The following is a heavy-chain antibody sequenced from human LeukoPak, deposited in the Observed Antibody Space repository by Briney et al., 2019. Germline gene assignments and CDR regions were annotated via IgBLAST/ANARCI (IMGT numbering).Heavy chain of an antibody. CDR1: GGSISSYY. Sequence: SETLSLTCTVSGGSISSYYWSWIRQPAGKGLEWIGRIYTSGSTNYNPSLKSRVTISVDTSKNQFSLKLSSVTAADTAVYYCARGLITMVRGGGGDYYYYYMDVWGKGTTVTISS. J-gene: IGHJ6*03. CDR2: IYTSGST. D-gene: IGHD3-10*01. V-gene: IGHV4-4*07. CDR3: ARGLITMVRGGGGDYYYYYMDV.